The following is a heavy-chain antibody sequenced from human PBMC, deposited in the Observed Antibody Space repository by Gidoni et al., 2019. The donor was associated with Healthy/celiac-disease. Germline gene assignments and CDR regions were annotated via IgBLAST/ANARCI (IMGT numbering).Heavy chain of an antibody. CDR2: IIPIFGTA. D-gene: IGHD2-21*01. Sequence: QVQLVQSGAEVKKPGSSVKVSCKASGRTFSGYAFSWVRQAPGQGLEWMGGIIPIFGTAKDAEKFQGRVTITADDSTSTAYMELSSRRSEDTAVYYCARGTCGGDCLAAFDPWGQGTLVTVSS. CDR1: GRTFSGYA. J-gene: IGHJ5*02. V-gene: IGHV1-69*01. CDR3: ARGTCGGDCLAAFDP.